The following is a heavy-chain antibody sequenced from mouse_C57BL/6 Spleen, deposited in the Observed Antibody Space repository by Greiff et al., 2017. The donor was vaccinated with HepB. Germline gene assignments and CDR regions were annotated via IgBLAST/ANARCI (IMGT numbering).Heavy chain of an antibody. CDR3: AKNADGYDGFAY. CDR1: GFSLTSYG. V-gene: IGHV2-5*01. CDR2: IWRGGST. J-gene: IGHJ3*01. Sequence: VQVVESGPGLVQPSQSLSITCTVSGFSLTSYGVHWVRQSPGKGLEWLGVIWRGGSTDYNAAFMSRLSITKDNSKSQVFFKMNSLQADDTAIYYCAKNADGYDGFAYWGQGTLVTVSA. D-gene: IGHD2-2*01.